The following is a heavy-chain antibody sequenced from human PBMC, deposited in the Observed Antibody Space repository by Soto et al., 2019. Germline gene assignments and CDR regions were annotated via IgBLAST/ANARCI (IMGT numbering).Heavy chain of an antibody. CDR1: GYTFTGYY. CDR2: INPNSGGT. D-gene: IGHD2-2*01. V-gene: IGHV1-2*04. J-gene: IGHJ6*02. CDR3: ARGAAIVVVPAAIDGMDV. Sequence: ASVKVSCNASGYTFTGYYMHWVRQAPGQGLEGMGWINPNSGGTNYAQKFQGWVTMTRDTPISAAYMELSRLRSDDTAVYYCARGAAIVVVPAAIDGMDVWGQGTTVSASS.